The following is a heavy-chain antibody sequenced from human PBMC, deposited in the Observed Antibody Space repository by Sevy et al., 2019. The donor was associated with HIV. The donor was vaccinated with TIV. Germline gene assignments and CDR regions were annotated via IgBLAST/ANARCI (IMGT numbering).Heavy chain of an antibody. CDR1: GGTFSSYA. CDR3: ASTGGLYDRSGYYRPYFDY. D-gene: IGHD3-22*01. V-gene: IGHV1-69*13. Sequence: ASVKVSCKASGGTFSSYAISWVRQAPGQGLEWMGGIIPIFGTANYAQKFQGRVTITADESTRTAYMELSSLRSEDTAVYYCASTGGLYDRSGYYRPYFDYWGQGTLVTVSS. J-gene: IGHJ4*02. CDR2: IIPIFGTA.